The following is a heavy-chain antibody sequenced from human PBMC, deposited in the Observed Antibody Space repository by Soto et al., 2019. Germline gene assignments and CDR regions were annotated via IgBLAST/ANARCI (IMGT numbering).Heavy chain of an antibody. V-gene: IGHV1-18*04. CDR1: GYTFTGYY. CDR3: ARPLDYYYYAMDA. CDR2: ISPYNGNT. Sequence: ASVKVSCKASGYTFTGYYMHCVRQAPGQVLEWMGWISPYNGNTNYAQMFQGRLTMTTDTSTTSAYMELRSLRSDDTAVYYCARPLDYYYYAMDAWGQGTTVTVSS. J-gene: IGHJ6*02.